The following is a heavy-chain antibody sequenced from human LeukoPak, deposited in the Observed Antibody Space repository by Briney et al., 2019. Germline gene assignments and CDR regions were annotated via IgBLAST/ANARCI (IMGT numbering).Heavy chain of an antibody. V-gene: IGHV3-21*01. CDR3: ARDNEDFWSGYGDAFAI. CDR2: ISSSSSYI. D-gene: IGHD3-3*01. Sequence: GGSLRLSCAASGFTFSSYSMNWVRQAPGKGLEWVSSISSSSSYIYYADSVKGRFTISRDNAKNSLYLQMNSLRAEDTAVYYCARDNEDFWSGYGDAFAISGQGTMVTVSS. CDR1: GFTFSSYS. J-gene: IGHJ3*02.